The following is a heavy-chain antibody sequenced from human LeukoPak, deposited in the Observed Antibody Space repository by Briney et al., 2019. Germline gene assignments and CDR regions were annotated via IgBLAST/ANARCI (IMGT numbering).Heavy chain of an antibody. V-gene: IGHV3-23*01. J-gene: IGHJ4*02. CDR2: ISGSGGST. CDR3: ARAQGGYSGYEPFRY. CDR1: GFTFSSYA. D-gene: IGHD5-12*01. Sequence: PGGSLRLSCAASGFTFSSYAMSWVRQAPGKGLEWVSAISGSGGSTYYADSVKGRFTISRDNSKNTLYLQMNSLRAEDTAVYYCARAQGGYSGYEPFRYWGQGTLVTVSS.